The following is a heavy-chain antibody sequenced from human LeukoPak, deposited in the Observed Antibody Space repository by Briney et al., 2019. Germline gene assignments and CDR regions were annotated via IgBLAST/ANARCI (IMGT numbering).Heavy chain of an antibody. CDR1: GGTFSSYA. V-gene: IGHV1-46*01. Sequence: GASVKVSCKASGGTFSSYAISWVRQAPGQGLEWMGIINPSGGGTSYAQKFQGRVTMTRDTSTSTVYMELSSLRSEDTAVYYCARDLTAMAYFDYWGQGTLVTVSS. CDR2: INPSGGGT. CDR3: ARDLTAMAYFDY. D-gene: IGHD5-18*01. J-gene: IGHJ4*02.